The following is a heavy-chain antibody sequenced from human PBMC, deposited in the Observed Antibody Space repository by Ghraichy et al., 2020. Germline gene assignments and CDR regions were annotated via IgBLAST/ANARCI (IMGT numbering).Heavy chain of an antibody. D-gene: IGHD2-2*01. V-gene: IGHV3-23*01. CDR1: GFTFSSYA. CDR3: AKLGEVGQYCSSTSCQPYFDY. J-gene: IGHJ4*02. CDR2: ISGSGGST. Sequence: SCAASGFTFSSYAMSWVRQAPGKGLEWVSAISGSGGSTYYADSVKGRFTISRDNSKNTLYLQMNSLRAEDTAVYYCAKLGEVGQYCSSTSCQPYFDYWGQGTLVTVSS.